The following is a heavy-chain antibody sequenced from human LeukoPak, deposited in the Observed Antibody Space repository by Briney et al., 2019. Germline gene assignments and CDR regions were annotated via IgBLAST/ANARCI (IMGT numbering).Heavy chain of an antibody. J-gene: IGHJ4*02. CDR2: FSGNGVNT. V-gene: IGHV3-23*01. CDR3: AKRLSSGYFYFDY. CDR1: GFTFSNYA. D-gene: IGHD6-19*01. Sequence: GGSLRLSCTTSGFTFSNYAMSWVRQAPGKGLEWVSTFSGNGVNTYYADSVKGRFTISRDNSKNTLYVQMNSLRAEGTAVYYCAKRLSSGYFYFDYWGQGTLVTVSS.